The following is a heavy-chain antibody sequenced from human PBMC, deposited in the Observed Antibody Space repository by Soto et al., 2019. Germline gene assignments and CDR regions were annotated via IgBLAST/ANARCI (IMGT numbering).Heavy chain of an antibody. D-gene: IGHD3-10*01. V-gene: IGHV3-11*06. CDR1: GFTFSDYN. Sequence: PGGSLRLSCAASGFTFSDYNMNWIRQAPGKGLEWVSYISSSSSYTNYADSVKGRFTISRDNAKNSLYLQMNSLRAEDTAVYYCASTYGSYFYGMDVWGQGTTVTVSS. CDR3: ASTYGSYFYGMDV. CDR2: ISSSSSYT. J-gene: IGHJ6*02.